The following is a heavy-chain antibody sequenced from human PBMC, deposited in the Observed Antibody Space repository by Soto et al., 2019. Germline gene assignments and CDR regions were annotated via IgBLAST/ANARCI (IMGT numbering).Heavy chain of an antibody. V-gene: IGHV3-9*01. Sequence: GGSLRLSCAASGFTFDDYAMHWVRQAPGKGLEWVSGISWNSGSIGYADSVKGRFTISRDNAKNSLYLQMNSLRAEDTALYYCAKDISGYDLTSAFDIWGQGTMVTVSS. J-gene: IGHJ3*02. CDR2: ISWNSGSI. D-gene: IGHD5-12*01. CDR3: AKDISGYDLTSAFDI. CDR1: GFTFDDYA.